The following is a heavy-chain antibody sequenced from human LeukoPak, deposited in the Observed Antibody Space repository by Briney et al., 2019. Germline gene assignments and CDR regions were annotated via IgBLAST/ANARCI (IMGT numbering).Heavy chain of an antibody. CDR1: GFTFNNYW. V-gene: IGHV3-23*01. CDR3: AKSRRWLVPDDY. D-gene: IGHD6-19*01. Sequence: GGSLRLSCAASGFTFNNYWMSWVRQAPGKGLEWVSAISGSGGSTYYADSVKGRFTISRDNSKNTLYLQMNSLRAEDTAVYYCAKSRRWLVPDDYWGQGTLVTVSS. J-gene: IGHJ4*02. CDR2: ISGSGGST.